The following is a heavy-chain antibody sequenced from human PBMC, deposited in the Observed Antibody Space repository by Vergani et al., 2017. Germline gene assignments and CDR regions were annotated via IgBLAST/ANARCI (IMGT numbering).Heavy chain of an antibody. D-gene: IGHD2-2*01. CDR3: ARHLRQYRPSVGMDV. CDR2: IYPGDSDT. V-gene: IGHV5-51*01. J-gene: IGHJ6*02. Sequence: EVQLVQSGAEVKKPGESLKISCKGSGYSFTSYWIGWVRQMPGKGLEWMGIIYPGDSDTRYSPSVQGQVTISADKSISTAYLQWSSLKASDTAMYYCARHLRQYRPSVGMDVWGQGTTVTVSS. CDR1: GYSFTSYW.